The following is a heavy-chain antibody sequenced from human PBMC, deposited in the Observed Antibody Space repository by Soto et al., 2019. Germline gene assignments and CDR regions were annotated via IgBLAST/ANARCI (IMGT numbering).Heavy chain of an antibody. CDR2: IYKTGST. Sequence: LSLTCSVSGGSINSGGHYWSWIRQHPGKGLEWIGHIYKTGSTDFNPSLKDRLTISIDTSKNQFSLSLRSVTDADTAVYYCARDRIQFSVDVWGQGTTVTVSS. CDR1: GGSINSGGHY. J-gene: IGHJ6*02. CDR3: ARDRIQFSVDV. V-gene: IGHV4-31*03. D-gene: IGHD5-18*01.